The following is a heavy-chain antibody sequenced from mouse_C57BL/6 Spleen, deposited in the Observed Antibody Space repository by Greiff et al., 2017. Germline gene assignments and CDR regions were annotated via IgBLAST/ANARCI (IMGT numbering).Heavy chain of an antibody. V-gene: IGHV1-15*01. CDR1: GYTFTDYE. D-gene: IGHD1-1*01. J-gene: IGHJ3*01. Sequence: VKLMESGAELVRPGASVTLSCKASGYTFTDYEMHWVKQTPVHGLEWIGAIDPETGGTAYNQKFKGKAILTADKSSSTAYMELRSLTSEDSAVYYCTRYRGSKSWFAYWGQGTLVTVSA. CDR3: TRYRGSKSWFAY. CDR2: IDPETGGT.